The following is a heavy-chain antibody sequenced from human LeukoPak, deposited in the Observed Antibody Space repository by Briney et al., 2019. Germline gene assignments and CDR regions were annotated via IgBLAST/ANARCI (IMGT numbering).Heavy chain of an antibody. CDR1: GFKFDDYG. CDR2: IIWKGGNT. CDR3: AREGIYCVNGVCYLDY. J-gene: IGHJ4*02. V-gene: IGHV3-20*04. Sequence: GGSLRVSCAATGFKFDDYGISWVPQAPGRGGGWASGIIWKGGNTGYADSVKGRFTISRDNAKNSLFLQVNSLRADDTAFYYCAREGIYCVNGVCYLDYWGQGTLVTVSS. D-gene: IGHD2-8*01.